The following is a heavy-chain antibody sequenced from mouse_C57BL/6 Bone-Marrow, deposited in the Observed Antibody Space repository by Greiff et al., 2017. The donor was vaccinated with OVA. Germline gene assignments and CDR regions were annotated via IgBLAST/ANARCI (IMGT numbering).Heavy chain of an antibody. V-gene: IGHV1-18*01. CDR1: GYTFTDYN. CDR3: ARDPADYSKGAMDY. Sequence: EVQLQQSGPELVKPGASVKIPCKASGYTFTDYNMDWVKQSHGKSLEWIGDINPNNGGTIYNQKFKGKATLTVDKSSSTAYMELRSLTSEDTAFYYCARDPADYSKGAMDYWGQGTSVTVSS. CDR2: INPNNGGT. D-gene: IGHD2-5*01. J-gene: IGHJ4*01.